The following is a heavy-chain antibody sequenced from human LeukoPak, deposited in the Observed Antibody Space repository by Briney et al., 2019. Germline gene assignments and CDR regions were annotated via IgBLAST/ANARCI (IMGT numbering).Heavy chain of an antibody. CDR3: ARDLWNFYDSSGYYRDFDY. V-gene: IGHV1-69*04. CDR2: IIPILGIA. D-gene: IGHD3-22*01. Sequence: SVKVSCKASGGTFSSYAISWVRQAPGQGLEWMGRIIPILGIANYAQKFQGRVTITADKSTSTAYMELGSLRSDDTAVYYCARDLWNFYDSSGYYRDFDYWGQGTLVTVSS. J-gene: IGHJ4*02. CDR1: GGTFSSYA.